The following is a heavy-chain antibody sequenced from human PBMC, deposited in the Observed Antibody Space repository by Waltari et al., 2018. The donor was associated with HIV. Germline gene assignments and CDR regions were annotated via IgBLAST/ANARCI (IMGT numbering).Heavy chain of an antibody. J-gene: IGHJ4*02. CDR3: ARHSLTYYYDSSGYSVAFDY. V-gene: IGHV4-39*01. Sequence: QLQLQESGPGLVKPSETLSLTCTVSGGSISSSSYSWGCIRQPPGKGLEWIGSIYYSGSTYYNPSLKSRVTISVDTSKNQFSLKLSSVTAADTAVYYCARHSLTYYYDSSGYSVAFDYWGQGTLVTVSS. D-gene: IGHD3-22*01. CDR1: GGSISSSSYS. CDR2: IYYSGST.